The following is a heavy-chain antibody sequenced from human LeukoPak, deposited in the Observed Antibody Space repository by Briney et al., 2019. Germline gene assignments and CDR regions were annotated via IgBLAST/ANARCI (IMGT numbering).Heavy chain of an antibody. CDR1: GGPFSGYY. D-gene: IGHD3-10*01. V-gene: IGHV4-34*01. CDR3: ARGPSRVRDRGAFDI. CDR2: INHSGST. J-gene: IGHJ3*02. Sequence: SETLSLTCAVYGGPFSGYYWSWIRQPPGKGLEWIGEINHSGSTNYNPSLKSRVTISVDTSKNQFSLKLSSVTAADTAVYYCARGPSRVRDRGAFDIWGQGTMVTVSS.